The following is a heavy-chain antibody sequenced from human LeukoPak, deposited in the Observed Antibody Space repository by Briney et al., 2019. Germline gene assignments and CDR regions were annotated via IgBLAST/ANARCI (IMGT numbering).Heavy chain of an antibody. Sequence: PSETRSLTCTVSGGSISSSSYYWGWIRQPPGKGLEWIGSIYYSGSTYYNPSLKSRVTISVDTSKNQFSLKLSSVTAADTAVYYCARRSMANPFDYWGQGTLVTVSS. V-gene: IGHV4-39*01. D-gene: IGHD2/OR15-2a*01. CDR1: GGSISSSSYY. J-gene: IGHJ4*02. CDR3: ARRSMANPFDY. CDR2: IYYSGST.